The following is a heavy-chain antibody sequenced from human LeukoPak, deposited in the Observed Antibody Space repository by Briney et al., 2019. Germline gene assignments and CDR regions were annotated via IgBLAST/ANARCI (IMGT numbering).Heavy chain of an antibody. CDR3: ARDSDSSSTYAMYYYYYYMVV. Sequence: GGSLRLSCAASGFTFSSYAMYWVRQAPGKGLEWVAVISYDGSNKYYADSVKGRFTISRDNSKNTLYLQMDSLRAEDTAVYYCARDSDSSSTYAMYYYYYYMVVWGKGTTVTVSS. CDR2: ISYDGSNK. D-gene: IGHD6-6*01. CDR1: GFTFSSYA. J-gene: IGHJ6*03. V-gene: IGHV3-30*04.